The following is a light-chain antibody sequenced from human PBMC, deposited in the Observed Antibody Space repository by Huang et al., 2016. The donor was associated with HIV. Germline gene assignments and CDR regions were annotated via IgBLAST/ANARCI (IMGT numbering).Light chain of an antibody. CDR3: QQYNNWPPYT. J-gene: IGKJ2*01. V-gene: IGKV3-15*01. CDR1: QSVNSN. Sequence: EIVMTQSPATLSVSPGERATLSCRASQSVNSNLAWYQQKPGQAPRLLIYGASTRATCIPARFSGSGSGTGFTLTISSLQSEDFAVYYCQQYNNWPPYTFGQGTKLEIK. CDR2: GAS.